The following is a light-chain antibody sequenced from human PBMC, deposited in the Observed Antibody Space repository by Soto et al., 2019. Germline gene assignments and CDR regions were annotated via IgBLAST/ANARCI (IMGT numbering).Light chain of an antibody. CDR3: SSYAGSSTLI. Sequence: QSVLTQPPSASGSPGQSVTISCTGTSSDVGGYNSVSWYQHHPGKAPKLMISEVNKRPSGVPDRFSGSKSGNTASLTVSGLQAEDEADYYCSSYAGSSTLIFGGGTQLTVL. CDR1: SSDVGGYNS. V-gene: IGLV2-8*01. J-gene: IGLJ2*01. CDR2: EVN.